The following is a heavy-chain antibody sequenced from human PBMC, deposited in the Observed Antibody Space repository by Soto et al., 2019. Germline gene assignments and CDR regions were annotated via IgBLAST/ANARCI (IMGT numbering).Heavy chain of an antibody. CDR3: ARAYPWGAAAGTGYYYYGMDV. CDR1: GGTFSSYA. Sequence: SVKVSCKASGGTFSSYAISWVRQAPGQGLEWMGGIIPIFGTANYAQKFQGRVTITADKSTSTAYMELSSLRSEDTAVYYCARAYPWGAAAGTGYYYYGMDVWGQGTRVTVSS. V-gene: IGHV1-69*06. CDR2: IIPIFGTA. D-gene: IGHD6-13*01. J-gene: IGHJ6*02.